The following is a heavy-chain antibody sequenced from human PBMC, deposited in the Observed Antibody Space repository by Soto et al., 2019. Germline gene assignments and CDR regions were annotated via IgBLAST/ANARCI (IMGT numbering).Heavy chain of an antibody. Sequence: QVQLQQWGAGLLKPSETLSLTCAVYGGSFSGYYWSWIRQPPGKGLEWIGEINHSGSTNYNPSLKSRVTISVEPSKNQFPLELSSVTGADTAVYFFARGPLAYCGGDCYPYWYFDLLGRGTLVTVSS. V-gene: IGHV4-34*01. J-gene: IGHJ2*01. CDR2: INHSGST. CDR1: GGSFSGYY. CDR3: ARGPLAYCGGDCYPYWYFDL. D-gene: IGHD2-21*02.